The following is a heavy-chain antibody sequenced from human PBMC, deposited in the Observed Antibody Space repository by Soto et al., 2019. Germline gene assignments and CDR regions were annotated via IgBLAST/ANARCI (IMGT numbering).Heavy chain of an antibody. J-gene: IGHJ4*02. D-gene: IGHD2-21*01. CDR1: GFTFSSYG. V-gene: IGHV3-33*01. Sequence: QVQLVESGGGVVQPGRSLRLSCAASGFTFSSYGRHWVRQAPGKGLERVAVIWYDGSNKYYADSVKGRFTISRDNSKNTLYLQMNSLRAEDTAVYYCARQSSPCGYYFDYWGQGTLVTVSS. CDR3: ARQSSPCGYYFDY. CDR2: IWYDGSNK.